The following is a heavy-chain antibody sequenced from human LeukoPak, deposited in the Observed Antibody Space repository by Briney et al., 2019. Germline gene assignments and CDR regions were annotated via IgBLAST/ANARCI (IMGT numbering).Heavy chain of an antibody. CDR1: GGTFSSYA. CDR2: IIPIFGTA. D-gene: IGHD3-10*01. Sequence: SVKVSCKASGGTFSSYAISWVRQAPGQGLEWMGGIIPIFGTANYAQKFQGRVTITTDESTSTAYMELSSLRSEDTAVYYCARGSGYHGSGSTTSPDNWFDPWGQGTLVTVSS. V-gene: IGHV1-69*05. J-gene: IGHJ5*02. CDR3: ARGSGYHGSGSTTSPDNWFDP.